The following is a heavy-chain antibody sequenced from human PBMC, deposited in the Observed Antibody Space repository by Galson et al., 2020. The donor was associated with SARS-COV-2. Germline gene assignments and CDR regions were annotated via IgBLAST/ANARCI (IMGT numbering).Heavy chain of an antibody. CDR1: GGSFSGYY. CDR2: INHSGST. Sequence: ETSETLSLTCAVYGGSFSGYYWSWIRQPPGKGLEWIGEINHSGSTNYNPSLKSRVTISVDTSKNQFSLKLSSVTAADTAVYYCARGPRPPYYYGSGSYSLSYYYYGMDVWGQGTT. J-gene: IGHJ6*02. D-gene: IGHD3-10*01. CDR3: ARGPRPPYYYGSGSYSLSYYYYGMDV. V-gene: IGHV4-34*01.